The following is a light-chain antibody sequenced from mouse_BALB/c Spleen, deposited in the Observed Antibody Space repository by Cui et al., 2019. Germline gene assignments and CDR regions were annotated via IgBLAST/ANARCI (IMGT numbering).Light chain of an antibody. J-gene: IGKJ1*01. CDR1: SSVSY. CDR3: QRRSSYPRT. V-gene: IGKV4-55*01. Sequence: QIVRTQSPSTISECAGEKVAMTCSASSSVSYMYWYKQKPGSTPRLLIYDTSNLASGVPVRFSGSGSGTSCNLTISRMEAEDAATNYCQRRSSYPRTFGGGTKLEIK. CDR2: DTS.